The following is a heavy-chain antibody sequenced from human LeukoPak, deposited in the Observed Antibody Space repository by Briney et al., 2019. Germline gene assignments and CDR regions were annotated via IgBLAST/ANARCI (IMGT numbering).Heavy chain of an antibody. J-gene: IGHJ4*02. CDR3: ARDENRSYDSSGQFDY. D-gene: IGHD3-22*01. CDR1: GGTFSSYA. Sequence: GASVKVSCKASGGTFSSYAISWVRQAPGQGLEWMGGIIPIFGTANYAQKFQGRVTITADESTSTAYMELSSLRSGDTAVYYCARDENRSYDSSGQFDYWGQGALVTVSS. CDR2: IIPIFGTA. V-gene: IGHV1-69*13.